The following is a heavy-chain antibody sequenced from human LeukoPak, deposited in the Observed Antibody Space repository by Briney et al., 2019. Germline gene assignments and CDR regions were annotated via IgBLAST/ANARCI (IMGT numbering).Heavy chain of an antibody. CDR3: ARQLRRGYSYGYSIPYYMDV. CDR2: IYYSGST. D-gene: IGHD5-18*01. CDR1: GGSISTSNYY. Sequence: SETLSLTCTVSGGSISTSNYYWGWIRQPPGKGLEWIGSIYYSGSTYYNPSLKSRVTISVDTSKNQFSLKLSSVTAADTAVYYCARQLRRGYSYGYSIPYYMDVWGKGTTVTISS. V-gene: IGHV4-39*01. J-gene: IGHJ6*03.